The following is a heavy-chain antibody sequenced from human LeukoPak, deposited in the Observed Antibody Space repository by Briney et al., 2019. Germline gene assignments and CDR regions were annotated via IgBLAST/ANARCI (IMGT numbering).Heavy chain of an antibody. CDR1: GFTFSSYG. CDR3: AKDAPGYYGMDV. CDR2: ISYDGSNK. Sequence: PGRSLRLSCAASGFTFSSYGMHWVRQAPGKGLEWVAVISYDGSNKYYADSVKGRFTISRDNSKNTLYLQMNSLRAEDTAVYYCAKDAPGYYGMDVWGQGTTVTVSS. V-gene: IGHV3-30*18. J-gene: IGHJ6*02. D-gene: IGHD2-8*02.